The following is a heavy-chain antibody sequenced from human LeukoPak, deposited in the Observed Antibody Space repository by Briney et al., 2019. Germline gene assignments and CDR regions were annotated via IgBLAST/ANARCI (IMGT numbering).Heavy chain of an antibody. CDR1: GFSFSSYW. V-gene: IGHV3-74*01. D-gene: IGHD3-10*01. CDR2: IDSDGSST. J-gene: IGHJ4*02. Sequence: GGSLRLSCAASGFSFSSYWMHWVRQAPGKGLVWVSRIDSDGSSTAYADSVKGRFTISRDNAKNTLYLQMNSLRADDTAVYYCAKGTFGELLYFDYWGQGTLVTVSS. CDR3: AKGTFGELLYFDY.